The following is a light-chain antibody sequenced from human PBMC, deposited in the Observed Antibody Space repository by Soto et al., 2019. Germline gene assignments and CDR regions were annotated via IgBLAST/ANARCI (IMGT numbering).Light chain of an antibody. Sequence: QSVLTQPPSVSGAPGQRVTISCTGSSSNIGAVYEVHWYQQLPGTAPRLLIYGNIYRPSGVPDRFSGSKSGTSVSLAITGLQAEDEADYHCQSYDSSLSGVVFGGGTKLTVL. V-gene: IGLV1-40*01. CDR1: SSNIGAVYE. CDR3: QSYDSSLSGVV. CDR2: GNI. J-gene: IGLJ3*02.